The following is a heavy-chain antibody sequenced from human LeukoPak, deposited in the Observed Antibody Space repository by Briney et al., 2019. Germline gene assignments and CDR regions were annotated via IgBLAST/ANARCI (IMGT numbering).Heavy chain of an antibody. CDR3: ANVWGSYRYLDY. V-gene: IGHV3-23*01. D-gene: IGHD3-16*02. Sequence: GGSLRLSCLASGFTFSTYSMTWVRQVPGKGLEWVSAISADDTGYYADSVKGRFTVSRDNSKNTLYLQLTRLRAEDTAVYYCANVWGSYRYLDYWGQGTLVTVSS. J-gene: IGHJ4*02. CDR2: ISADDTG. CDR1: GFTFSTYS.